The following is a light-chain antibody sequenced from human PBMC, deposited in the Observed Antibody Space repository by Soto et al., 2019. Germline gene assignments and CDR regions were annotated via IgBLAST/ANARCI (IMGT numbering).Light chain of an antibody. CDR2: SAS. Sequence: EIVMTQSPATLSVSPGEGATLSCRASQNIGNNLAWYQQRPGQAPRLLILSASTRATGIPARFSGSGSGTEFSLTISSLQSEDFAVYYCKQYNTWPPFTFGQGTRLEMK. CDR3: KQYNTWPPFT. J-gene: IGKJ5*01. V-gene: IGKV3D-15*01. CDR1: QNIGNN.